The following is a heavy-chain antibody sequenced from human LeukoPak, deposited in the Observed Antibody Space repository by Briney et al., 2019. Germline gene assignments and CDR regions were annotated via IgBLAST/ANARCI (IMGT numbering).Heavy chain of an antibody. V-gene: IGHV3-23*01. CDR2: ISGSGGST. Sequence: GGTLRLSCAASGFTFSSYGMSWVRQAPGKGLEWVSAISGSGGSTYYADSVKGRFTISRDNSKNTLYLQMNSLRAEDTAVYYCAKDIRAVRLLWFGEPFGYWGQGTLVTVSS. D-gene: IGHD3-10*01. CDR3: AKDIRAVRLLWFGEPFGY. CDR1: GFTFSSYG. J-gene: IGHJ4*02.